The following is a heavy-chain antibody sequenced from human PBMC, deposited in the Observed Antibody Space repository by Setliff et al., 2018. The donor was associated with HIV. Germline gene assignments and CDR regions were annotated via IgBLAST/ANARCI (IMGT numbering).Heavy chain of an antibody. CDR3: ARGRFTYYYLDV. Sequence: SETLSLTCTVSGGSISSGSYYWSWIRQPPGKGLEWIGSIYYSGSTYYNPSLKSRVTISVDTSKNQFSLKLSSVTAADTAVYYCARGRFTYYYLDVWGKGTAVTVSS. V-gene: IGHV4-39*07. CDR2: IYYSGST. CDR1: GGSISSGSYY. J-gene: IGHJ6*03. D-gene: IGHD3-16*01.